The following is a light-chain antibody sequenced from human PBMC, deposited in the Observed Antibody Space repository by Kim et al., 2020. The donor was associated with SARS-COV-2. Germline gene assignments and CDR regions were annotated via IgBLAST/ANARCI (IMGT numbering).Light chain of an antibody. CDR1: SPNFGAGYG. J-gene: IGLJ3*02. CDR3: QSYDSSLSGSV. Sequence: VPISGTGGSPNFGAGYGVHAYQQLPGTAPKLLIYGNSSRPSGVPDGFSGSKSGASASLAITGLQAEDEADYYCQSYDSSLSGSVFGGGTQLTVL. CDR2: GNS. V-gene: IGLV1-40*01.